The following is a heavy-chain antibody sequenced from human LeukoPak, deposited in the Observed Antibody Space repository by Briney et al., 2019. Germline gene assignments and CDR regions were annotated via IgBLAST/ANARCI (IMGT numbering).Heavy chain of an antibody. CDR2: ISWGGDIT. CDR3: ARDMKAGVPDYIDY. CDR1: GFTFTAYD. Sequence: PGGSLRLSCAASGFTFTAYDMHWVRQTPEKGLEWVAVISWGGDITLYADSVKGRFTVSRDSSHLYLQMNSLRTEDTALYFCARDMKAGVPDYIDYWGQGTLVTVSS. V-gene: IGHV3-30-3*01. J-gene: IGHJ4*02. D-gene: IGHD3-10*01.